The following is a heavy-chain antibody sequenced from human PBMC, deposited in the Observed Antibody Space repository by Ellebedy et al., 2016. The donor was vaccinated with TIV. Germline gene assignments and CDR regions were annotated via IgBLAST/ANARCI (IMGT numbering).Heavy chain of an antibody. CDR3: ARGTYYYDSSPLEGY. V-gene: IGHV3-23*01. CDR2: TSSSGART. J-gene: IGHJ4*02. Sequence: GGSLRLXCEASELSFGAFAMTWVRQAAGKGLEWVAATSSSGARTYYSDSVRGRFTISRDSSKNTLFLQMDSLRVEDTAVYYCARGTYYYDSSPLEGYWGQGVLVTVSS. D-gene: IGHD3-22*01. CDR1: ELSFGAFA.